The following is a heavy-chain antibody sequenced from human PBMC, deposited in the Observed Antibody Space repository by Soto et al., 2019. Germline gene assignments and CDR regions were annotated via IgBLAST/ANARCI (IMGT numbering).Heavy chain of an antibody. CDR1: GGSISRSHC. CDR2: ILHSGRA. V-gene: IGHV4-4*02. CDR3: ARVGYCSGGRCYPSYYAMDV. D-gene: IGHD2-15*01. J-gene: IGHJ6*02. Sequence: SETLSLTCAVSGGSISRSHCWSVLRQPPGKVLEWIGKILHSGRANYNPSLKSRVIISVGKSKNQFSLRLTSVTAADTAVYYCARVGYCSGGRCYPSYYAMDVWGQGTTVTVSS.